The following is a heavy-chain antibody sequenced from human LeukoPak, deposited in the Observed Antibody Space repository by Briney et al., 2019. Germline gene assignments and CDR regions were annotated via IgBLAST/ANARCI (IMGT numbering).Heavy chain of an antibody. CDR1: GFTFRSYV. CDR3: AKVTYDYVWGSYES. CDR2: LSGSGEST. Sequence: GGSLRLSCTASGFTFRSYVLSWVRQAPGKGLEWVSALSGSGESTYYADAVKGRFTVSRDNSKNTVYLQMNGLRAEDTAVYHCAKVTYDYVWGSYESWGQGTLVTVSS. J-gene: IGHJ4*02. V-gene: IGHV3-23*01. D-gene: IGHD3-16*01.